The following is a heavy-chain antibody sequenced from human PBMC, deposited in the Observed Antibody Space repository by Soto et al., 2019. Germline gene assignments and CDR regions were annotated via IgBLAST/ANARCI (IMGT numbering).Heavy chain of an antibody. CDR3: ARSITMVRGVLLPPTY. D-gene: IGHD3-10*01. V-gene: IGHV1-3*01. Sequence: GASVKGSCKGAGYTFTSYAMHWVRQAPGQRLEWMGWINAGNGNTKYSQKFQGRVTITRDTSASTAYMELSSLRSEDTAVYYCARSITMVRGVLLPPTYSAQRTPVTVSS. CDR2: INAGNGNT. J-gene: IGHJ4*02. CDR1: GYTFTSYA.